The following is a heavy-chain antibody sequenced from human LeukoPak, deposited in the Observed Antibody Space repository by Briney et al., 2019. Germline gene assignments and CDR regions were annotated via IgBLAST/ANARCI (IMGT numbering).Heavy chain of an antibody. CDR3: ARTADAFDI. Sequence: SETLSLTCTVSGGSISSYYWSWIRQPPGKGLEWIGYIYCSGSTNYNPSLKSRATMSVDTSKNQFSLKLSSVTAADTAVYYCARTADAFDIWGQGTMVTVSS. J-gene: IGHJ3*02. CDR2: IYCSGST. V-gene: IGHV4-59*01. CDR1: GGSISSYY.